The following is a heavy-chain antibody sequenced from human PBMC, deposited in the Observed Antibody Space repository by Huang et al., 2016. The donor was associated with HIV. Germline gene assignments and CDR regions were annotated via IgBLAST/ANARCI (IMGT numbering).Heavy chain of an antibody. Sequence: VESGGRSVKPGGSIKLSCVGSTFTFGAYWMSWVRQPAGNGVEGVAKIKKDEREKYYGGSVKGRFNISRDNARKVLFLEMDDLRVEETAIYFCATKTAGMDIWGQGTTVTVSS. D-gene: IGHD1-7*01. CDR3: ATKTAGMDI. V-gene: IGHV3-7*01. J-gene: IGHJ6*02. CDR2: IKKDEREK. CDR1: TFTFGAYW.